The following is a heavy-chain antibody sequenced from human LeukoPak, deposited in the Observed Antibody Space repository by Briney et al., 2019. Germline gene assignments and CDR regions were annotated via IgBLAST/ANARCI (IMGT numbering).Heavy chain of an antibody. CDR3: AGDGTHDSGSYYFDY. CDR2: IIPIFASA. D-gene: IGHD1-26*01. V-gene: IGHV1-69*13. CDR1: GGTFRSYA. J-gene: IGHJ4*02. Sequence: SVKVSCKASGGTFRSYAISWVRQAPGQGLEWMGGIIPIFASASYAQKFQGRVTITADESTSTAYMELSSLRFEDTAVYYCAGDGTHDSGSYYFDYWGQGTLVTVSS.